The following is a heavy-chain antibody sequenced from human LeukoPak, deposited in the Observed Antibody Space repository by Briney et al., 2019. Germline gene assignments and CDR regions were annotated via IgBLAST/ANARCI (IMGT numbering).Heavy chain of an antibody. CDR2: VYYHGGT. D-gene: IGHD1-14*01. J-gene: IGHJ2*01. V-gene: IGHV4-61*01. CDR1: GGSVSSGSYY. Sequence: PSETLSLTCTVSGGSVSSGSYYWSWIRQPPGKGLEWIGYVYYHGGTNYNPSLKSRVTISVDTSKHQFSLKLTSVTAAHTAVYYCARRVGTRDWYFDLWGRGTLVTVSS. CDR3: ARRVGTRDWYFDL.